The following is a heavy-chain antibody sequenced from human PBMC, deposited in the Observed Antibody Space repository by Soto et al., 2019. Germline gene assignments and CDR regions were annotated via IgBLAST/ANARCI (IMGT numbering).Heavy chain of an antibody. Sequence: GGSLRLSCAASGFTFNNYAMNWVRQAPGKGLEWVATISATGGSTYYADSVKGRFTISRDNSKNTLYLQMNGLRVEDTAVYYSAKDRLAGIFDSGGRGTRFTVPS. CDR2: ISATGGST. V-gene: IGHV3-23*01. J-gene: IGHJ4*02. D-gene: IGHD1-20*01. CDR1: GFTFNNYA. CDR3: AKDRLAGIFDS.